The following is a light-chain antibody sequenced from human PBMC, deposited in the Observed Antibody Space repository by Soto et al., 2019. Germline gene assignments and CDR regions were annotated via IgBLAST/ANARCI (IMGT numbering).Light chain of an antibody. Sequence: QLVLTQPPSASGTPGQRVTISCSGSTSNIGINTVTWYQQLPGTAPKLLIYSNDRRPSGVPDRFSGSKSGTSASLAISGLQPDFEADYYCAVWDDSLNGVVFGGGTKLTVL. CDR2: SND. CDR3: AVWDDSLNGVV. J-gene: IGLJ2*01. V-gene: IGLV1-44*01. CDR1: TSNIGINT.